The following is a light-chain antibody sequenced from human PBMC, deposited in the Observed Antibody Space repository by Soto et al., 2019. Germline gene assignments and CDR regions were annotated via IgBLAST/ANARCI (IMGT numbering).Light chain of an antibody. V-gene: IGLV2-11*01. J-gene: IGLJ3*02. CDR3: CSYAATYTLV. CDR2: DVR. Sequence: QSALTQPRSVSGSPGQSVTISCTGTSSDVGSYNYVSWYQHHPTKAPKLMIFDVRKRPSGVPDRFSGSKSGNTASLTISGLQAEDEADYYCCSYAATYTLVFGGGTKLTVL. CDR1: SSDVGSYNY.